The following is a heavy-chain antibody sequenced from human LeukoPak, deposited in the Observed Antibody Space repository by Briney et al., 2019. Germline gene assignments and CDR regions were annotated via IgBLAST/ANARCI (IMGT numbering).Heavy chain of an antibody. V-gene: IGHV4-39*01. CDR1: GGSISSSSYC. D-gene: IGHD1-26*01. CDR3: ARSRVGATILHFDY. Sequence: SETLSLTCTVSGGSISSSSYCWGWIRQPPGTGLEWIGSIYSSGSTYYNPSLKSRVTISVDTSKNQFSLKLSSVTAADTALFYCARSRVGATILHFDYWGQGTLVTVSS. CDR2: IYSSGST. J-gene: IGHJ4*02.